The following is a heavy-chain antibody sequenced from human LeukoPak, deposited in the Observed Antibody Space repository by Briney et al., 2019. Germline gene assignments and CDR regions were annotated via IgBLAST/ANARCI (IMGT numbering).Heavy chain of an antibody. D-gene: IGHD6-13*01. CDR2: IWYDGSNK. V-gene: IGHV3-33*01. CDR3: PRPQKPAAPLGY. Sequence: GGSLRLSCAASGFTFSSYGMHWVRQAPGKGLEWVAVIWYDGSNKYYADSVKGRFTISRDNSKNTLYLQMNSLRAEDTAVYYCPRPQKPAAPLGYWAQETLATVS. J-gene: IGHJ4*02. CDR1: GFTFSSYG.